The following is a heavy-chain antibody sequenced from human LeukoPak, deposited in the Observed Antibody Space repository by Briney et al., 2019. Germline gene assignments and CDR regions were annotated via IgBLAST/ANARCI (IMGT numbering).Heavy chain of an antibody. CDR3: LKGYCTTTNCYRGGKFEI. CDR2: INPTGSST. J-gene: IGHJ3*02. CDR1: GFTFSSYW. D-gene: IGHD2-2*01. Sequence: PGGSLRLSCAASGFTFSSYWMHWVRQAPGKGLVLVSFINPTGSSTTYADSVKGRFTISRDNSKNTLFLQMNSLRAEDTALYYCLKGYCTTTNCYRGGKFEIWSQGTMVTVSS. V-gene: IGHV3-74*01.